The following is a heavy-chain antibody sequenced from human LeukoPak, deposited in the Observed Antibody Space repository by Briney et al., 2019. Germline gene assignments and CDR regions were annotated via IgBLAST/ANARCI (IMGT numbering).Heavy chain of an antibody. CDR2: INHRGST. Sequence: SETLSLTCDVYGGSFSGYYWSWIRQPPGKGLEWIGEINHRGSTNYNPSLKSRVTISVDTSKNQFSLRLNSVTAADTAVYYCARAEREIFDYWGQGTLVTVSS. D-gene: IGHD5-24*01. J-gene: IGHJ4*02. CDR3: ARAEREIFDY. V-gene: IGHV4-34*01. CDR1: GGSFSGYY.